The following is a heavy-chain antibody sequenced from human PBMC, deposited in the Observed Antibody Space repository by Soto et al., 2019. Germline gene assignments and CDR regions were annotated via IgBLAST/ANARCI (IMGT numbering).Heavy chain of an antibody. D-gene: IGHD6-6*01. CDR3: TGDSSSSPYYYGMDV. Sequence: PGGSLRLSCAASGFTFSTYGIHWVRQAPGKGLEWVSVIYSGGGTYYADSVKGRFTISRDNSKNTLYLQMNSLRAEDTAVYYCTGDSSSSPYYYGMDVWGQGTTVTVSS. CDR1: GFTFSTYG. CDR2: IYSGGGT. V-gene: IGHV3-53*01. J-gene: IGHJ6*02.